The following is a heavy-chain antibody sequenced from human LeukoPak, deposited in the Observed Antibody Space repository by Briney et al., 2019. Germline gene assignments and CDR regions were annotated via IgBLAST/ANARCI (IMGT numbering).Heavy chain of an antibody. V-gene: IGHV3-48*01. J-gene: IGHJ4*02. Sequence: GGSLRLSCAASRFTFISYSMNWVRQAPGKGLEWVSYISRYSSTIYYADSVKGRFTISIDNAENSLYLQMNSLRAEDTAVYYCARDLDPKFDYWGQGTLVTVSS. D-gene: IGHD3-9*01. CDR2: ISRYSSTI. CDR1: RFTFISYS. CDR3: ARDLDPKFDY.